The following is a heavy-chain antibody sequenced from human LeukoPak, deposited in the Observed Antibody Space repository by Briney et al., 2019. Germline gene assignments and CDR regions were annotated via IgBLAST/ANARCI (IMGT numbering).Heavy chain of an antibody. J-gene: IGHJ5*02. CDR1: GFTFSSYG. Sequence: GRSLRLSCAASGFTFSSYGMHWVRQAPGKGLEWVAFIRYDGSNKYYADSVKGRFTISRDNSKNTLYLQMNSLRAEDTAVYYCAKPLGGIAAAGTPPRFDPWGQGTLVTVSS. CDR2: IRYDGSNK. CDR3: AKPLGGIAAAGTPPRFDP. V-gene: IGHV3-30*02. D-gene: IGHD6-13*01.